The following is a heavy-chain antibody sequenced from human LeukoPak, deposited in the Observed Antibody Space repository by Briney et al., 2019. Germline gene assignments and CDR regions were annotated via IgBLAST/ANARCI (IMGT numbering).Heavy chain of an antibody. J-gene: IGHJ3*02. Sequence: SETLSLTCVVSGVSINNYHWTWIRQPPGKGLEWIGYVDYSGSTNHNPSLESRVTISVDTSKNQFSLKLTSVTAADTAVYYCARGRSVAAPLYDIWGPGTMVTVSS. CDR2: VDYSGST. CDR1: GVSINNYH. D-gene: IGHD6-19*01. V-gene: IGHV4-59*01. CDR3: ARGRSVAAPLYDI.